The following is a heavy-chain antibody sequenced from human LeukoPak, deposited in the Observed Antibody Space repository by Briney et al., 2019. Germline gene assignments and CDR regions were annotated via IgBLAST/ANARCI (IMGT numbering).Heavy chain of an antibody. CDR1: GFTFSSYA. V-gene: IGHV3-30*04. CDR2: ISYDGSNK. D-gene: IGHD3-22*01. Sequence: PGGSLRLSRAASGFTFSSYAMHWVRQAPGKGLEWVAVISYDGSNKYYADSVKGRFTISRDNSKNTLYLQMNSLRAEDTAVYYCARDKYYYDSRPYFDYWGQGTLVTVSS. J-gene: IGHJ4*02. CDR3: ARDKYYYDSRPYFDY.